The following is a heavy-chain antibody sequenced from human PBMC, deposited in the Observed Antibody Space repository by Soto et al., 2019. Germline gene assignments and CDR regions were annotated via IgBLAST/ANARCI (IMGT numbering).Heavy chain of an antibody. J-gene: IGHJ4*02. Sequence: GGSLRLSCAASGCTFSSYARSWVRQAPGKGLEWVSAISGSGGSTYYADSVKGRFTISRDNSKNTLYLQMNSLRAEDTAVYYCAKDRRYSYGPLFDYFDYWGQGTLVTVSS. CDR3: AKDRRYSYGPLFDYFDY. V-gene: IGHV3-23*01. CDR1: GCTFSSYA. D-gene: IGHD5-18*01. CDR2: ISGSGGST.